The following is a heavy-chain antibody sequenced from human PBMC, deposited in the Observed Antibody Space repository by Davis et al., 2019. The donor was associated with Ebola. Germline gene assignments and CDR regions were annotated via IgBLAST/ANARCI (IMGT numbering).Heavy chain of an antibody. J-gene: IGHJ3*02. CDR3: ARDSSYCGGDCYLPNDAFDI. D-gene: IGHD2-21*02. V-gene: IGHV1-18*01. CDR1: GYTFTSYA. Sequence: AASVKVSCKASGYTFTSYAMNWVRQAPGQGLEWMGWSTAYNGNTHYAQKLQGRVTMTTDTSTSTAYMELRSLRSDDTAVYYCARDSSYCGGDCYLPNDAFDIWGQGTMVTVSS. CDR2: STAYNGNT.